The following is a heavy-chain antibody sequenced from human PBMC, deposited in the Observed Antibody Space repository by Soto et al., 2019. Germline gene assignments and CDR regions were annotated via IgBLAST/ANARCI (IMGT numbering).Heavy chain of an antibody. CDR3: ARVRRTRDAFDI. Sequence: GGSLRLSCAASGFTFSSYSMNWVRQAPGKGLEWVSSISSSSSYIYYADSVKGRFTISRDNAKNSLYLQMNSLRAEDTAVYYCARVRRTRDAFDIWGQGTMVTVSS. V-gene: IGHV3-21*01. D-gene: IGHD1-7*01. J-gene: IGHJ3*02. CDR1: GFTFSSYS. CDR2: ISSSSSYI.